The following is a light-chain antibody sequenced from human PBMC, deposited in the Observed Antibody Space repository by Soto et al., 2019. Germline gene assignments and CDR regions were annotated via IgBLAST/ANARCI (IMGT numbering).Light chain of an antibody. CDR3: AAWDDSLSGGKV. V-gene: IGLV1-47*02. CDR1: TSNIGTFY. J-gene: IGLJ2*01. CDR2: LGD. Sequence: QSVLTQPPSASSTPGQTVTISCSGSTSNIGTFYVYWYQHLPGTAPKLLIYLGDQRASGVSDRFSGSKSGTSASLAINGLRSDDEADYYCAAWDDSLSGGKVFGGGTKVTVL.